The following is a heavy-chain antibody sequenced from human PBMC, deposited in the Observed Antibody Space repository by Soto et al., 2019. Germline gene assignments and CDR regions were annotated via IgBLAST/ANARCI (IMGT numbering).Heavy chain of an antibody. J-gene: IGHJ6*03. CDR3: ARGAAAGLVYYYYYYMDV. D-gene: IGHD6-13*01. Sequence: GASVKVSCKASGYTFTSYYMHWVRQAPGQGLEWMGIINPSGGSTSYAQKFQGRVTMTRDTSTSTVYMELSSLRSEDTAVYYCARGAAAGLVYYYYYYMDVWGKGTTVTVSS. CDR2: INPSGGST. CDR1: GYTFTSYY. V-gene: IGHV1-46*03.